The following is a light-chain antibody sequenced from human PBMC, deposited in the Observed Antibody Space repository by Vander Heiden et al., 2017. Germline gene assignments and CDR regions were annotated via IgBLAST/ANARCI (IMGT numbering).Light chain of an antibody. J-gene: IGLJ2*01. CDR2: EDI. CDR3: QSYDDNKHRV. Sequence: FMLTQPHPVSESPGKPVTTSCTRSMGNIATNYVQWYQQRPGSSPITISFEDIQRPSGVSARFSGSVDSSSNSASLTISGLRTEDEADYYCQSYDDNKHRVFGGGTKLTVL. CDR1: MGNIATNY. V-gene: IGLV6-57*01.